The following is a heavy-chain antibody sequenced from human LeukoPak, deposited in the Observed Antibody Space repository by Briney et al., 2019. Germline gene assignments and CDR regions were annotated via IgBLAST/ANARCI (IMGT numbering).Heavy chain of an antibody. V-gene: IGHV3-23*01. CDR3: AKGASGSYYNWFDP. J-gene: IGHJ5*02. D-gene: IGHD1-26*01. Sequence: GGSLRLSCAASGFTVSSNYMSWVRQAPGKGLEWVSAISGSGGSTYYADSVKGRFTISRDNSKNTLYLQMNSLRAEDTAVYYCAKGASGSYYNWFDPWGQGTLVTVSS. CDR1: GFTVSSNY. CDR2: ISGSGGST.